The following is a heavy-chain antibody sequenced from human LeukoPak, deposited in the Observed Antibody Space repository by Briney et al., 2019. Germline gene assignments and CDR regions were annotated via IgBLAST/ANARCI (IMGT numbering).Heavy chain of an antibody. CDR2: ISYDGSNK. D-gene: IGHD3-22*01. J-gene: IGHJ5*02. CDR1: GFTFSSYA. CDR3: AIIGTHYYDSSGYNWFDP. V-gene: IGHV3-30-3*01. Sequence: GGSLRLSCAASGFTFSSYAMHWVRQAPGKGLEWVAVISYDGSNKYYADSVKGRFTISRDNSKNTLYLQMNSLRAEDTAEYYCAIIGTHYYDSSGYNWFDPWGQGTLVTVSS.